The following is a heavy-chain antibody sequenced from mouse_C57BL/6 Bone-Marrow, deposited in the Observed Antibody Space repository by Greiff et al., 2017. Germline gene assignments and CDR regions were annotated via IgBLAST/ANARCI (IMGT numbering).Heavy chain of an antibody. J-gene: IGHJ2*01. V-gene: IGHV5-6*01. CDR1: GFTFSSYG. Sequence: EVHGVESGGDLVKPGGSLKLSCAASGFTFSSYGMSWVRQTPDKRLEWVATISSGGSYTYYPDSVKGRFTISRDNAKNTLYLQMSSLKSEDTAMYYCARRLHYWGQGTTLTVSS. CDR3: ARRLHY. CDR2: ISSGGSYT.